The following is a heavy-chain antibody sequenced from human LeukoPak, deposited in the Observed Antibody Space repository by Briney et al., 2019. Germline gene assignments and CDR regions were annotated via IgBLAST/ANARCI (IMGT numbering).Heavy chain of an antibody. CDR1: GFTFSSYG. CDR2: IRYDGSNK. CDR3: AKDRGYSYGLDY. Sequence: GGSLRLSCAASGFTFSSYGMHWVRQAPGKGLEWVAFIRYDGSNKYYADSVKGRFTISRDNSKNTLYLQMNSLRAEDTAVYYCAKDRGYSYGLDYWGQGTLVTVSS. V-gene: IGHV3-30*02. J-gene: IGHJ4*02. D-gene: IGHD5-18*01.